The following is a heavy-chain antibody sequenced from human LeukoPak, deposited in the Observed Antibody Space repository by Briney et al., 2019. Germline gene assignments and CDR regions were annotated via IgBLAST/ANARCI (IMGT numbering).Heavy chain of an antibody. CDR2: ISYDGSNK. CDR3: AKVSSYGDYSLGY. V-gene: IGHV3-30*18. J-gene: IGHJ4*02. D-gene: IGHD4-17*01. CDR1: GFTFSSYG. Sequence: GGSLRLSCAASGFTFSSYGMHWVRQAPGKGLEWVAVISYDGSNKYYADSVKGRFTISRDNSKNTLYLQMNSLGAEDTAVYYCAKVSSYGDYSLGYWGQGTLVTVSS.